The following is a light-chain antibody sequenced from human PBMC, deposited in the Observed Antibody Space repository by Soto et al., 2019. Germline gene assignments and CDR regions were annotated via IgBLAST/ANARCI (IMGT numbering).Light chain of an antibody. CDR2: EVN. V-gene: IGLV2-8*01. J-gene: IGLJ2*01. Sequence: QSALTQPPSASGSPGQSVIISCTGTSSDVGDYDYVSWYQQYPGKAPKLMIYEVNKRPSGVPDRFSGSKSGNTASLTVSGLQAEDEADYYCSSYAGANNLGVVFGGGTKLTVL. CDR1: SSDVGDYDY. CDR3: SSYAGANNLGVV.